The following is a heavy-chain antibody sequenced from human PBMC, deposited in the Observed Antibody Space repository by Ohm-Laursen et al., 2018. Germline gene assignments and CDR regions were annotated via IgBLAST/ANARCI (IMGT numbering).Heavy chain of an antibody. CDR2: INPNTGGT. J-gene: IGHJ4*02. D-gene: IGHD5-24*01. CDR1: GYTFTGYF. Sequence: SVKVSCKASGYTFTGYFMHYVRQAPGQGLEWMGWINPNTGGTNYAQKFQGRVTMTRDTSISTAYMELSRLRSDDTAVYYCAKLSGDGHSLDYWGQGTLVTVSS. CDR3: AKLSGDGHSLDY. V-gene: IGHV1-2*02.